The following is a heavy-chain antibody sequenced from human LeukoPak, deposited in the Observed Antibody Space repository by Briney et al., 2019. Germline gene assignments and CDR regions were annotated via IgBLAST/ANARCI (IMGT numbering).Heavy chain of an antibody. CDR3: ARAYSSGWYYFDY. CDR2: IYHSGST. J-gene: IGHJ4*02. V-gene: IGHV4-38-2*01. Sequence: PSETLSLTCAVSGYSISSGYYWGWIRQPPGQGLEWIGSIYHSGSTYYNPSLKSRVTISVDTSKNQFSLKLSSVTAADTAVYYCARAYSSGWYYFDYWGQGTLVTVSS. D-gene: IGHD6-19*01. CDR1: GYSISSGYY.